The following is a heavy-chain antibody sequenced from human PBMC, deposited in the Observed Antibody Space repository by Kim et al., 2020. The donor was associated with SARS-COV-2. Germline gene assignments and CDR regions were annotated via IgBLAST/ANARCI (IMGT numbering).Heavy chain of an antibody. Sequence: ASVKVSCKASGYTFTSYGISWVRQAPGQGLEWMGWISAYNGNTNYAQKLQGRVTMTTDTSTSTAYMELRSLRSDDTAVYYCASGSIAVAGTGYYYYGMDVWGQGTTVTVSS. V-gene: IGHV1-18*01. CDR3: ASGSIAVAGTGYYYYGMDV. CDR1: GYTFTSYG. J-gene: IGHJ6*02. CDR2: ISAYNGNT. D-gene: IGHD6-19*01.